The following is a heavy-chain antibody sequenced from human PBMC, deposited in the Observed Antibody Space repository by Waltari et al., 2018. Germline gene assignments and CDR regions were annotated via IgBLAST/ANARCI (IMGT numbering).Heavy chain of an antibody. Sequence: QVQLVQSAAEVKKPGASVKVSCQASGYTFPSYAMHWVRQAPGQRLEWMGWINAGNGNTKYSQKFQGRVTITRDTSASTAYMELSSLRSEDTAVYYCAREEQQQLYWGQGTLVTVSS. CDR2: INAGNGNT. D-gene: IGHD6-13*01. CDR3: AREEQQQLY. V-gene: IGHV1-3*01. J-gene: IGHJ4*02. CDR1: GYTFPSYA.